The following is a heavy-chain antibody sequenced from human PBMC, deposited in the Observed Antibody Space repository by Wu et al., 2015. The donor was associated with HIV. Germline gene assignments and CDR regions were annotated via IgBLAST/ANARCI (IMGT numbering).Heavy chain of an antibody. J-gene: IGHJ6*02. CDR2: IIPIFGTA. D-gene: IGHD6-13*01. CDR3: ARLPELQGIAAAFGHYGMDV. Sequence: QVQLVQSGAEVKKPGSSVKVSCKASGGTFSSYAISWVRQAPGQGLEWMGRIIPIFGTANYAQKFQGRVTITADESTSTAYMELSSLRSEDTAVYYCARLPELQGIAAAFGHYGMDVWGQGTTVTVSS. V-gene: IGHV1-69*13. CDR1: GGTFSSYA.